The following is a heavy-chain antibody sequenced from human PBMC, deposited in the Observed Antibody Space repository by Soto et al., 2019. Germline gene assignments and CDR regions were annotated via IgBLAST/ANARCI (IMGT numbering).Heavy chain of an antibody. D-gene: IGHD3-22*01. Sequence: PSETLSLTCAVYGESFSNHYWTWIRQSPGKGLEWVGEINYSGSTRYNWSLGSRVTISVDTSKNQFSLMVTSVTAEDTAVYYCARGVVYRDVGLAYGTDVWGQGTTVTVSS. CDR1: GESFSNHY. CDR2: INYSGST. V-gene: IGHV4-34*01. J-gene: IGHJ6*02. CDR3: ARGVVYRDVGLAYGTDV.